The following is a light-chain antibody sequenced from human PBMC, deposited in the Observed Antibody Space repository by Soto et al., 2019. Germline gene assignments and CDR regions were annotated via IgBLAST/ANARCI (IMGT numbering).Light chain of an antibody. CDR2: DAS. J-gene: IGKJ4*01. CDR3: QQYGSTPLT. V-gene: IGKV3-20*01. CDR1: QSVGNNN. Sequence: EIVLTQSPGTLSLSPGERATLSCRASQSVGNNNLAWYQQKPGQAPRFLIYDASSRATGIPDRFSGSGSGTDFTLTISRLVPEDFAVYYCQQYGSTPLTFGGGTKVEIK.